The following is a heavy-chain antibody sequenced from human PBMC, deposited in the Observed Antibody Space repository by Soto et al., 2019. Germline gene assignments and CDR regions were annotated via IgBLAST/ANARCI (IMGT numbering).Heavy chain of an antibody. V-gene: IGHV3-21*06. Sequence: GGVLRLSCAASGFTFSYYPLHWVRRAPGKGLEWVSSISGVRDYIRYADSVKGRFAISRDNAKTSLYLQMNSLTAEDTAVYYCAREGVHNYTEYYFDYWGQGTLVTVSS. CDR3: AREGVHNYTEYYFDY. J-gene: IGHJ4*02. CDR2: ISGVRDYI. CDR1: GFTFSYYP. D-gene: IGHD3-10*01.